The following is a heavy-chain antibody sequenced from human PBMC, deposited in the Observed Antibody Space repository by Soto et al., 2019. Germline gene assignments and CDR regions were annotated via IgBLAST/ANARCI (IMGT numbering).Heavy chain of an antibody. CDR2: ISSSSSVI. V-gene: IGHV3-48*01. CDR3: ARDLSWGSNWYYYMDV. CDR1: GFILSDCA. Sequence: GGSLRLSCATSGFILSDCAMNWVRQAPGKGLEWVSYISSSSSVIDYADSVKGLFTVSRDNARNSLYLQMNSLRAEDTAVYYCARDLSWGSNWYYYMDVWGNGTTVTVSS. J-gene: IGHJ6*03. D-gene: IGHD7-27*01.